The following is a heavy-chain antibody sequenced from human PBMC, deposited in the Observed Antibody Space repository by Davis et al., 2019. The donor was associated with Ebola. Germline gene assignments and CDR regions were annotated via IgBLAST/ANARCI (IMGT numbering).Heavy chain of an antibody. CDR1: GYTFTGYY. J-gene: IGHJ4*02. CDR3: ARAEGHIVVVTTFPLDY. V-gene: IGHV1-2*04. Sequence: ASVKVSCKASGYTFTGYYMHWVRQAPGQGLEWMGWINPNSGGTNYAQKFQGWVTMTRDTSISTAYMELSRLRSDDTAVYYCARAEGHIVVVTTFPLDYWGQGTLVTVSS. D-gene: IGHD2-21*02. CDR2: INPNSGGT.